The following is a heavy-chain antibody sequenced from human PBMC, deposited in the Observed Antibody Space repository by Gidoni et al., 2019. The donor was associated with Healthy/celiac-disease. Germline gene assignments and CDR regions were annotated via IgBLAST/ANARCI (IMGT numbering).Heavy chain of an antibody. V-gene: IGHV4-39*01. D-gene: IGHD3-3*01. CDR2: IYYSGRT. J-gene: IGHJ5*02. CDR3: ARHRYDFWSDINWFDH. Sequence: QLQLQESGPGRVKPSETLSLTCTVSGGAISSSSYYWGWIRQPPGKGLDWMGSIYYSGRTYSHPSLKRRVTISVDTSKNQFSLKLSSVTAADTAVYYCARHRYDFWSDINWFDHWGQGTLVTVSS. CDR1: GGAISSSSYY.